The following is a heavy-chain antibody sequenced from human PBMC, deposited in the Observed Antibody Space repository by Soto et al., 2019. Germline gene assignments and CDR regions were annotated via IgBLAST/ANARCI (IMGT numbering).Heavy chain of an antibody. CDR3: ARFVRYCSDTNCSTRADV. D-gene: IGHD2-15*01. J-gene: IGHJ6*02. CDR1: GGFVNSDTHS. V-gene: IGHV4-61*01. CDR2: IYSGGST. Sequence: PSETLSLTCTVSGGFVNSDTHSWSWIRQTPGKRLEWIGFIYSGGSTKNPSLRSRVTMSVDTSKNQFSLKLRSVIVADTAVYHCARFVRYCSDTNCSTRADVWGQGITVTISS.